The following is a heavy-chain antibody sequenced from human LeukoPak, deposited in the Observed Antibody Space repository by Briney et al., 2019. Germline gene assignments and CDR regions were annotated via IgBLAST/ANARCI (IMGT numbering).Heavy chain of an antibody. CDR1: GYTFTGYY. CDR3: ARVPRSSRVAVAGTQFDY. V-gene: IGHV1-2*02. CDR2: INPNSGGT. J-gene: IGHJ4*02. Sequence: ASVKVSCKASGYTFTGYYMHWVRQAPGQGLEWMGWINPNSGGTNYAQKFQGRVTMTRDTSISTAYMEQSRLRSDDTAVYYCARVPRSSRVAVAGTQFDYWGQGTLVTVSS. D-gene: IGHD6-19*01.